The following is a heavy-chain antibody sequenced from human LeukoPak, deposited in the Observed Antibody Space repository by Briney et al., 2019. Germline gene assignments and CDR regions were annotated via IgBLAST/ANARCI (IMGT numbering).Heavy chain of an antibody. CDR1: GFTFSSYS. J-gene: IGHJ4*02. CDR3: ARAYCSGGSCYPFHY. V-gene: IGHV3-21*01. D-gene: IGHD2-15*01. Sequence: GGSLRLSCAVSGFTFSSYSMNWVRQAPGKGLEWVSSISSSSSYIYYADSVKGRFTISRDNAKNSLYLEMNSLRAEDTAVYYCARAYCSGGSCYPFHYWGQGTLVTVSS. CDR2: ISSSSSYI.